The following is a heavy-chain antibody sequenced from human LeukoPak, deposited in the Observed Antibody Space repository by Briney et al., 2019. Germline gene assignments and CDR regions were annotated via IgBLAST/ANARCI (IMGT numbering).Heavy chain of an antibody. D-gene: IGHD2-2*01. V-gene: IGHV4-61*02. CDR1: GGSISSSSYY. J-gene: IGHJ3*02. CDR2: IYTSGST. CDR3: ARGVRGDAFDI. Sequence: SETLSLTCTVSGGSISSSSYYWSWIRQPAGKGLEWIGRIYTSGSTNYSPSLKSRVTISVDTSKNQFSLKLSSVTAADTAVYYCARGVRGDAFDIWGQGTMVTVSS.